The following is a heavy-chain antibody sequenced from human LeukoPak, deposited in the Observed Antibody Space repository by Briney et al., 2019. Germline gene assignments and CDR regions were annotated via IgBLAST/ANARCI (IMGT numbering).Heavy chain of an antibody. D-gene: IGHD5-18*01. CDR3: ARGDVDTALDY. V-gene: IGHV4-30-2*01. CDR2: IYHGGRT. CDR1: GASIDAAGYS. Sequence: SQTLSLTCAVSGASIDAAGYSWNWIRQAPGKDLEWIGNIYHGGRTSYKSSLKSRVTISVDTSKNQFSLKLSSVTAADTAVYYCARGDVDTALDYWGHGTLVTVSS. J-gene: IGHJ4*01.